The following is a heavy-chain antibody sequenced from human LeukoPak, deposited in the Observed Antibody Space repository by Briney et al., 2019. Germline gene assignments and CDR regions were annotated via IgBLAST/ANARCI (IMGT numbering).Heavy chain of an antibody. D-gene: IGHD6-19*01. CDR3: AKSERGGWYPSWFDP. V-gene: IGHV3-30*18. Sequence: GGSLRLSCAASGFAFSSYGMHWVRQAPGKGLEWVAVISYDGSNKYYADSGKGRFTISRDNSKNTLYLQMNSLRAEDTAVYYCAKSERGGWYPSWFDPWGQGTLVTVSS. CDR2: ISYDGSNK. CDR1: GFAFSSYG. J-gene: IGHJ5*02.